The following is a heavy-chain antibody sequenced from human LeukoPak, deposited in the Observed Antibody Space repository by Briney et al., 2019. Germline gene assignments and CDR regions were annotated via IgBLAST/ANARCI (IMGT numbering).Heavy chain of an antibody. CDR1: GYTFTGYA. D-gene: IGHD5-18*01. J-gene: IGHJ4*02. Sequence: SVKVSCKASGYTFTGYAISWVRQAPGQGLEWMGRIIPILGIANYAQKFQGRVTITADKSTSTAYMELSSLRSEDTAVYYCASSDTALARLDYWGQGTLVTVSS. CDR2: IIPILGIA. V-gene: IGHV1-69*04. CDR3: ASSDTALARLDY.